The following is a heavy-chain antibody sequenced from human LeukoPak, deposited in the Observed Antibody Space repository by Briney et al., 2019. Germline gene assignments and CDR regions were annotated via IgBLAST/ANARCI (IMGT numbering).Heavy chain of an antibody. CDR1: GASISGSGYY. J-gene: IGHJ6*03. CDR2: IYSSGST. Sequence: SETLSLTCAVSGASISGSGYYWGWIRQPPGKGLEWIGNIYSSGSTYYNASLQSRVTISIDTSKNQFSLKLSSVTAADTAVYYCARADYSSTWSHDYYYMDVWGKGTTVTVSS. D-gene: IGHD6-13*01. V-gene: IGHV4-39*07. CDR3: ARADYSSTWSHDYYYMDV.